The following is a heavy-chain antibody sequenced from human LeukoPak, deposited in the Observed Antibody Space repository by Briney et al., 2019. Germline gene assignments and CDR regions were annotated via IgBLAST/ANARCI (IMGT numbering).Heavy chain of an antibody. J-gene: IGHJ3*02. CDR2: ISYDGSNK. V-gene: IGHV3-30*03. CDR3: ARATYYDILTGYLGAFDI. CDR1: GFTFSSYS. D-gene: IGHD3-9*01. Sequence: GGSLRLSCAASGFTFSSYSMNWVRQAPGEGREWVAVISYDGSNKYYADSVKGRFTISRDNSKNTLYLQMNSLRAEDAAVYYCARATYYDILTGYLGAFDIWGQGTMVTVSS.